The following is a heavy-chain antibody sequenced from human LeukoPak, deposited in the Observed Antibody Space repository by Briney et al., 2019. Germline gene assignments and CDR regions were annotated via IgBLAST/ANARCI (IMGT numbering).Heavy chain of an antibody. J-gene: IGHJ4*02. CDR2: IFHSGSV. V-gene: IGHV4-59*08. D-gene: IGHD1-1*01. CDR3: ARRASSGTFFDY. CDR1: GDPMTGYY. Sequence: SETLSLTCNVSGDPMTGYYWSWIRQSPGKTLEWIGYIFHSGSVNYSPSFKSRLTISVDTSRKQFSLTLRSVTTTDTAIYYCARRASSGTFFDYWGQGALVTVSS.